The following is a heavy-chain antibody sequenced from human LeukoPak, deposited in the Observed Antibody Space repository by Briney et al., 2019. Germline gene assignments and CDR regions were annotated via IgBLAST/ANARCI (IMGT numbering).Heavy chain of an antibody. D-gene: IGHD3-10*01. V-gene: IGHV3-74*01. CDR2: VSTDGTTT. J-gene: IGHJ3*01. Sequence: PGGSLRLSCAASGFSLRNYWMHWVRQVPGRGLVWVSHVSTDGTTTNYADSVKGRLTISRDNARNTLSLQVSSLNVEDTGVYFCARTRGRTVFDLWGQGTMVTVSS. CDR3: ARTRGRTVFDL. CDR1: GFSLRNYW.